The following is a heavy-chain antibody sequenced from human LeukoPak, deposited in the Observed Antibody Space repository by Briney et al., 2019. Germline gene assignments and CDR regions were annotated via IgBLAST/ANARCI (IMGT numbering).Heavy chain of an antibody. CDR3: TSGGTSYY. J-gene: IGHJ4*02. CDR1: GFSFGDYA. CDR2: SRSKAYGGTT. D-gene: IGHD4-23*01. Sequence: PGGSLRLSCTASGFSFGDYAMSWVRQAPGKGLEWVGFSRSKAYGGTTEYAASVKGRFTISRDDSKSIAYLQMNSLKTEDTAVYYCTSGGTSYYWGQGTLVTVSS. V-gene: IGHV3-49*04.